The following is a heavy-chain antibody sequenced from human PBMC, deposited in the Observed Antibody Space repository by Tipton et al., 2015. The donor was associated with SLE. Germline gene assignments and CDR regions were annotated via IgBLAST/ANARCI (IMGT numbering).Heavy chain of an antibody. D-gene: IGHD3-22*01. CDR2: ISTRGSIT. J-gene: IGHJ4*02. Sequence: GSLRLSCAASGFTFSSYELNWVRQAPGKGLEWVSYISTRGSITYYADSVKGRFTISRDSSKNTLYLQMNSLRAEDTAIYYCARDRNYYDSSGFFLDFWGQGTLVTVSS. CDR1: GFTFSSYE. V-gene: IGHV3-48*03. CDR3: ARDRNYYDSSGFFLDF.